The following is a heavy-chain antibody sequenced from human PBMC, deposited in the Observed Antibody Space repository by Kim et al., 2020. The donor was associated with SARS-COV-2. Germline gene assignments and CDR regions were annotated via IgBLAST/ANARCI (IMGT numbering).Heavy chain of an antibody. CDR1: GGSISSSSYY. D-gene: IGHD3-10*01. Sequence: SETLSLTCTVSGGSISSSSYYWGWIRQPPGKGLEWIGSIYYSGSTYYNPSLKSRVTISVDTSKNQFSLKLSSVTAADTAVYYCARDPGGMVRGVLDYWG. CDR3: ARDPGGMVRGVLDY. V-gene: IGHV4-39*07. J-gene: IGHJ4*01. CDR2: IYYSGST.